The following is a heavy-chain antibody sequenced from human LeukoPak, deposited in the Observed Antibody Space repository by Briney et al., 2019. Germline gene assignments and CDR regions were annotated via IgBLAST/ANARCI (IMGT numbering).Heavy chain of an antibody. CDR3: ARLAYSSIHYYYYGMDV. V-gene: IGHV4-30-2*01. D-gene: IGHD4-11*01. CDR1: GGSISSGGYS. J-gene: IGHJ6*02. CDR2: IYHSGST. Sequence: PSQTLSLTCAVSGGSISSGGYSWSWIRQPPGKGLEWIGYIYHSGSTYYNPSLKSRVTISVDTSKNQFSLKLSSVTAADTAVYYCARLAYSSIHYYYYGMDVWGQGTTVTVSS.